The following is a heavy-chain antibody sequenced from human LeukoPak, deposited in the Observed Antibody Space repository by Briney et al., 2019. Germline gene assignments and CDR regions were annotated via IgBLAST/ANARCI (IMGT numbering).Heavy chain of an antibody. CDR1: GYTFTGYY. CDR3: ARGQRRYYYGSGSSYYYYGMDV. V-gene: IGHV1-2*04. CDR2: INPNSGGT. Sequence: ASVKVSCKASGYTFTGYYMHWVRQAPGQGLEWMGWINPNSGGTNYAQKFQGWVTMTRDTSISTAYMELSRLRSDDTAVYYCARGQRRYYYGSGSSYYYYGMDVWGQGTTVTVSS. D-gene: IGHD3-10*01. J-gene: IGHJ6*02.